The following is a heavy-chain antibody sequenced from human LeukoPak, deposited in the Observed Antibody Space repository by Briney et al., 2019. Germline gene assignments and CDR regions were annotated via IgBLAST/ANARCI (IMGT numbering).Heavy chain of an antibody. D-gene: IGHD3-10*01. CDR1: GGSFSGYY. J-gene: IGHJ3*02. CDR3: ARGPGGGSSPNDAFDI. V-gene: IGHV4-34*01. Sequence: SETLSLTCAVYGGSFSGYYWSWLRQPPGKGVEWIGEINHSGSTNYNPSLTSRVTISVDTSKNQFSLKLSSVTAADTAVYYCARGPGGGSSPNDAFDIWGQGTMVTVSS. CDR2: INHSGST.